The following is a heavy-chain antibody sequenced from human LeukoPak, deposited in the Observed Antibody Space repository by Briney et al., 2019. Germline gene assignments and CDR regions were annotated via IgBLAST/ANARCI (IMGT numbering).Heavy chain of an antibody. Sequence: VASVKVSCKASGYTFTDYFMHWVRQAPGQEPEWMGWINPKSGGTNYVQRFQGRVTMTRDTSITTDYMELSRLRSDDTAVYYCARPPIDGSIDGFEIWGQGTMVTVSS. CDR3: ARPPIDGSIDGFEI. D-gene: IGHD1-14*01. J-gene: IGHJ3*02. V-gene: IGHV1-2*02. CDR1: GYTFTDYF. CDR2: INPKSGGT.